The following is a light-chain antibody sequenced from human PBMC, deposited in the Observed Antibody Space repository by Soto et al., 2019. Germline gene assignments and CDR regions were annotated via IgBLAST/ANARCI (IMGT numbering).Light chain of an antibody. Sequence: DIQMTHSPSSLSASVGDRVTITCRASQSISSYLNWYQQKPGKAPKLLIYAASSLQSGVPSRFSGSGSGTDFTLTISSLQPEDFATYYCQHLNAFPHVTFGPGTKVDIK. V-gene: IGKV1-39*01. CDR2: AAS. CDR3: QHLNAFPHVT. CDR1: QSISSY. J-gene: IGKJ3*01.